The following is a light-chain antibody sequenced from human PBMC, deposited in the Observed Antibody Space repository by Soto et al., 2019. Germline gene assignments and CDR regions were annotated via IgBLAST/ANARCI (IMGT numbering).Light chain of an antibody. CDR2: DVS. V-gene: IGLV2-14*03. Sequence: QSALTQPASVSGSPGQSITISCTGTSSDIGTYNYVSLYQQHPGQAPKLMMYDVSNRPSGVSDRFSGSKSGNTASLTISGLQAEDEADYYCYSCSRSSGTRYVFGTGTKLTVL. CDR1: SSDIGTYNY. CDR3: YSCSRSSGTRYV. J-gene: IGLJ1*01.